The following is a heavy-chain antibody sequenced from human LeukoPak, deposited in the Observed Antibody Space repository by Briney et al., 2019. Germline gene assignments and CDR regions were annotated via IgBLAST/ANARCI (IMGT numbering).Heavy chain of an antibody. CDR2: ISGSGGST. Sequence: QPGGSLRLSCAASGFTFSSYAMSWVRQAPGKGLEWVSAISGSGGSTYYAGSVKGRFTISRDNSKNTLYLQMNSLRAEDTAVYYCARGLWFGEGPSLGWFDPWGQGTLVTVSS. J-gene: IGHJ5*02. CDR1: GFTFSSYA. D-gene: IGHD3-10*01. CDR3: ARGLWFGEGPSLGWFDP. V-gene: IGHV3-23*01.